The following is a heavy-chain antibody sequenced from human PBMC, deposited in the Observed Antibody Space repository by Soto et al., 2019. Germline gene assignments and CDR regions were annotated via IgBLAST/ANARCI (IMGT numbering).Heavy chain of an antibody. CDR2: MHYTGFS. Sequence: PSETLSLTCSFSGDSVTSHYLTWIRQSPEKGLEWIGYMHYTGFSYYNPSLKSRLTISVDTSKNQFSLKLSSVTAADTAVFYCARVYYYGSGSYSIFDYWGQGTLVTVSS. V-gene: IGHV4-59*02. D-gene: IGHD3-10*01. J-gene: IGHJ4*02. CDR1: GDSVTSHY. CDR3: ARVYYYGSGSYSIFDY.